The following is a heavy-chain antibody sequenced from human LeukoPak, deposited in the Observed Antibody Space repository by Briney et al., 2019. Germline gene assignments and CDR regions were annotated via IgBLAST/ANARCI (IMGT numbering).Heavy chain of an antibody. CDR3: AKLYGSGREPPFDY. CDR1: GFTFDDYG. D-gene: IGHD3-10*01. Sequence: GGSLRLSCAASGFTFDDYGMSWVRQAPGKGLEWVSGINWNGGSTGYADSVKGRFTISRDNAKNSLYLQMNSLRAEDTALYHCAKLYGSGREPPFDYWGQGTLVTVSS. CDR2: INWNGGST. J-gene: IGHJ4*02. V-gene: IGHV3-20*01.